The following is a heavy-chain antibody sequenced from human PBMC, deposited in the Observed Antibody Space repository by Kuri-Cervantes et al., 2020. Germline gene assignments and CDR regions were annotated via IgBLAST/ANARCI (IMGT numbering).Heavy chain of an antibody. V-gene: IGHV3-74*01. CDR3: AKDATSVIVVVNFDS. D-gene: IGHD3-22*01. J-gene: IGHJ4*02. CDR1: GFTFSSYW. Sequence: GESLKISCAASGFTFSSYWMHWVRQAPGKGLVWVSRINTDGTGTRYADSVKGRFTISRDNAKNSLYLQMNNLRADDTAVYYCAKDATSVIVVVNFDSWGQGTLVTVSS. CDR2: INTDGTGT.